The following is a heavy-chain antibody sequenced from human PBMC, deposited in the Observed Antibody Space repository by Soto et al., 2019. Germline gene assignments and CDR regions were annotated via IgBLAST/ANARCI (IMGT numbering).Heavy chain of an antibody. J-gene: IGHJ4*02. Sequence: QITLKESGPTRVRPTQTLALTCTFSGFSLTTSGVGVGWIRKTPGKALEWIAVIYWDDDKRYSPSLKSRLTITKDTSKNQVVLTMADMDPVDTATYFCAHRGYMYGNWDHGYFDYWGQGTLVTVSS. CDR3: AHRGYMYGNWDHGYFDY. CDR1: GFSLTTSGVG. D-gene: IGHD5-18*01. V-gene: IGHV2-5*02. CDR2: IYWDDDK.